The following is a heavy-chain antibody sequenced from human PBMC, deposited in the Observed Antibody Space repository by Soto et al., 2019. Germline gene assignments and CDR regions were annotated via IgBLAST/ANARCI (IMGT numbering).Heavy chain of an antibody. Sequence: QVLLVESGGGLVKPGGSLRLSCAASGFTFSDYYMSWIRQARGKGLEWVSYISSSGSTIYYADSVKGRFTISRDNAKNSLYLQMNSLRAEDTAVYYCARLDGNDYDSSGYYYYYYGMDVWGQGTTVTVSS. D-gene: IGHD3-22*01. CDR3: ARLDGNDYDSSGYYYYYYGMDV. CDR2: ISSSGSTI. V-gene: IGHV3-11*01. CDR1: GFTFSDYY. J-gene: IGHJ6*02.